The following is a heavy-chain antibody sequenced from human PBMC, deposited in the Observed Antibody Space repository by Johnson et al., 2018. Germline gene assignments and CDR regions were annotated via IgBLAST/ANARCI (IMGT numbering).Heavy chain of an antibody. Sequence: QVQLVQSGGGVVQPGRSLRLSCAASGFIFSTYGMNWVRQAPDKGLEWVALIWNDGSKQYYADSVKGRFTISRDNSKSTFYLQMESRRVEDTAVYYCAREDGNYGRGTLDRWGQGTMVAVSS. D-gene: IGHD3-16*01. J-gene: IGHJ3*01. CDR3: AREDGNYGRGTLDR. CDR1: GFIFSTYG. V-gene: IGHV3-33*01. CDR2: IWNDGSKQ.